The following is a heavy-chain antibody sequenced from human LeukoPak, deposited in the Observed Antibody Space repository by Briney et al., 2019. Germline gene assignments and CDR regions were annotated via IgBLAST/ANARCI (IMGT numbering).Heavy chain of an antibody. CDR2: IYDSGST. CDR3: ASLTTADAFDI. Sequence: SETLSLTCTVSGGSISSSSYYWGWIRQPPGKGLEWIGYIYDSGSTNYNPSLKSRVTISVDTSKNQFSLKLSSVTAADTAVFYCASLTTADAFDIWGQGTMVTVSS. CDR1: GGSISSSSYY. J-gene: IGHJ3*02. D-gene: IGHD3-22*01. V-gene: IGHV4-61*05.